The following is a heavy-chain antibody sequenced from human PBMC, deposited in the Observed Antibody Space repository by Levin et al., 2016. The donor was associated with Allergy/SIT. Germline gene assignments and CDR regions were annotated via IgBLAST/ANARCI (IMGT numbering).Heavy chain of an antibody. CDR1: GGSISSYY. CDR3: ARARPYSSAWYEY. D-gene: IGHD6-19*01. J-gene: IGHJ4*02. Sequence: SETLSLTCTVSGGSISSYYWSWIRQPPGKGLEWIGYIYYSGSTNYTPSLNSRVTISVDTSKNQFSLNLSSVTAADTAVYYCARARPYSSAWYEYWGQGTLVIVSS. CDR2: IYYSGST. V-gene: IGHV4-59*01.